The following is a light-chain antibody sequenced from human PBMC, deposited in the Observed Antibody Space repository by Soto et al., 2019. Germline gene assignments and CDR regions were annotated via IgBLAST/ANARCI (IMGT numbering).Light chain of an antibody. CDR2: HAS. J-gene: IGKJ1*01. Sequence: EIVLTQSPATLSVSPGERATLSCRASQSISSSLAWYQQQPGQAPRLLIYHASTRAAGIPARFSGSESVTEFTLTISSLQSEDFAVYYCQQYYNWPPGTFGQGTKVEIK. CDR1: QSISSS. V-gene: IGKV3-15*01. CDR3: QQYYNWPPGT.